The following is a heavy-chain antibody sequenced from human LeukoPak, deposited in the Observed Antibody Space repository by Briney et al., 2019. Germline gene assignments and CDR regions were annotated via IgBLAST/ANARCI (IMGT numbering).Heavy chain of an antibody. CDR2: INHSGST. CDR1: GGSISSSSYY. Sequence: SETLSLTCTVSGGSISSSSYYWGWIRQPPGKGLEWIGEINHSGSTNYNPSLKSRVTISVDTSKNQFSLKLSSVTAADTAVYYCGGGIDYWGQGTLVTVSS. V-gene: IGHV4-39*07. J-gene: IGHJ4*02. CDR3: GGGIDY.